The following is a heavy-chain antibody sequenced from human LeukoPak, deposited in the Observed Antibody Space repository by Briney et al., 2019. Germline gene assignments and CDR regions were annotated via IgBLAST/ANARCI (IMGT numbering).Heavy chain of an antibody. J-gene: IGHJ6*03. V-gene: IGHV3-74*01. CDR2: INSDGSST. Sequence: GGSLRLSCAASGFTFSSYWMHWVRQAPGKGLVWVSRINSDGSSTSYADSVKGRFTISRDNAKNTLYLQMNSLRAEDTAVYYCSRAGVVRQYYYYYMDVWGKGTTVTISS. D-gene: IGHD2-2*01. CDR3: SRAGVVRQYYYYYMDV. CDR1: GFTFSSYW.